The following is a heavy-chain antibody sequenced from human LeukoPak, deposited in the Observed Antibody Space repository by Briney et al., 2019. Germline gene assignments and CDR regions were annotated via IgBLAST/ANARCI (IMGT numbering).Heavy chain of an antibody. CDR2: ISYDGSNK. V-gene: IGHV3-30*04. Sequence: GGSLRLSCAASGFTFSSYATHWVRQAPGKGLEWVAVISYDGSNKYYADSVKGRFTISRDNSKNTLYLQMNSLRAEDTAVYYCARAMVAYLFDYWGQGTLVTVSS. CDR1: GFTFSSYA. J-gene: IGHJ4*02. D-gene: IGHD2-15*01. CDR3: ARAMVAYLFDY.